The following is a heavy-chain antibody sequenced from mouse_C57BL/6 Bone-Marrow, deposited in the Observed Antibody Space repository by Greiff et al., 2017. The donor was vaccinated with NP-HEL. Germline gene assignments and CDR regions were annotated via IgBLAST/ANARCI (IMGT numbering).Heavy chain of an antibody. CDR2: IDPEDGET. D-gene: IGHD2-5*01. CDR3: ARQQAYYSNPMTDAMDY. J-gene: IGHJ4*01. Sequence: EVQLQQSGAELVKPGASVKLSCTASGFNIKDYYMHWVKQRPEQGLEWIGRIDPEDGETKYAPKFQGTATITADTSSNTAYLQLSSLTSEDTAVYYCARQQAYYSNPMTDAMDYWGQGTPVTVSS. CDR1: GFNIKDYY. V-gene: IGHV14-2*01.